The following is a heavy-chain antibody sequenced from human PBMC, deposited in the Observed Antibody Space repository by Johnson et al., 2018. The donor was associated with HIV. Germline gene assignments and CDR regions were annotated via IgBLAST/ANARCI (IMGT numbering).Heavy chain of an antibody. CDR2: IYSGGST. J-gene: IGHJ3*02. CDR3: AKDQASGYYCDAFDI. CDR1: GFTVSSNY. D-gene: IGHD3-22*01. V-gene: IGHV3-53*04. Sequence: VQLVESGGGMVQPGGSLRLSCAASGFTVSSNYMSWVRQAPGKGLEWVSVIYSGGSTYYADSVKGRFTISRDNSKNTLYLQMGSLRAEDTAVYYCAKDQASGYYCDAFDIWGQGTMVTVSS.